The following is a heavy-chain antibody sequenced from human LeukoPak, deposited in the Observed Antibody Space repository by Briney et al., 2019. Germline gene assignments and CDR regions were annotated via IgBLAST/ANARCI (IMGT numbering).Heavy chain of an antibody. CDR1: GYTFTSYY. Sequence: GASVNVSCLASGYTFTSYYMHWVRQAPGQGLEWMGRINPKSGGTNYAQKCQGRVTTTRDTSISTAYMELSRLRSDDTAVYYCTTGELLNAFDIWGQGTMVTVSS. D-gene: IGHD1-26*01. CDR2: INPKSGGT. V-gene: IGHV1-2*06. J-gene: IGHJ3*02. CDR3: TTGELLNAFDI.